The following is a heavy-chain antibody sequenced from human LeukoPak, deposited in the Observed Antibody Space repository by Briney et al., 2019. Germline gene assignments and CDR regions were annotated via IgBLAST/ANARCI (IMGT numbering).Heavy chain of an antibody. CDR2: INAGNGNT. J-gene: IGHJ1*01. CDR3: ARSRAVPAAIGPYFQH. V-gene: IGHV1-3*01. CDR1: GYTFTSYA. Sequence: ASVKVSCKASGYTFTSYAMHWVRQAPGQRLEWMGWINAGNGNTKYSQKFQGRVTIARDTSASTAYMELSSLRSEDTAVYYCARSRAVPAAIGPYFQHWGQGTLVTVSS. D-gene: IGHD2-2*01.